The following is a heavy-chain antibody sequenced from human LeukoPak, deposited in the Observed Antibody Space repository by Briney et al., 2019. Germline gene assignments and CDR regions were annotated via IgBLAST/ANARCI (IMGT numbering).Heavy chain of an antibody. CDR1: GFIFSIYN. CDR3: ARDVVGSSNNGMDV. V-gene: IGHV3-21*01. D-gene: IGHD6-13*01. J-gene: IGHJ6*02. Sequence: GGSLRLSCAASGFIFSIYNMNWVRQAPGKGLEWVSSINTRSSSSYYADSVKGRSTISRDNAKNSLYLQMNSLRVEDSAVYYCARDVVGSSNNGMDVWGQGTTVTVSS. CDR2: INTRSSSS.